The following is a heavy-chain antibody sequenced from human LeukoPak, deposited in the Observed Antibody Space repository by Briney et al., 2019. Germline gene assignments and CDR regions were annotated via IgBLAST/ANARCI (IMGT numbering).Heavy chain of an antibody. Sequence: GGSLSLSCAASGFTFSSYWMSWVRQAPRKGLEWVANIKQDGSEKYYVDSVKGRFTISRDNAKNSLYLQMNSLRAEDTAVYYCAREVGWLRLNWFDPWGQGTLVTVSS. CDR3: AREVGWLRLNWFDP. J-gene: IGHJ5*02. V-gene: IGHV3-7*01. D-gene: IGHD5-12*01. CDR1: GFTFSSYW. CDR2: IKQDGSEK.